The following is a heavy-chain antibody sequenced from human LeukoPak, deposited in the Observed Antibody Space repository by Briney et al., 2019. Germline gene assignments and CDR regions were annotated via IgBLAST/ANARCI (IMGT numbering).Heavy chain of an antibody. D-gene: IGHD2-2*01. CDR3: ARDRGSTRKRLGYNWFDP. CDR2: ISAYNGNT. J-gene: IGHJ5*02. V-gene: IGHV1-18*01. CDR1: GYTFMSYG. Sequence: ASVKVSCKASGYTFMSYGISWVRQAPGQGLEGMGWISAYNGNTNYAQKLQGRVTMTTDTSTSTAYMELRSLRSDDTAVYYCARDRGSTRKRLGYNWFDPWGQGTLVTVSS.